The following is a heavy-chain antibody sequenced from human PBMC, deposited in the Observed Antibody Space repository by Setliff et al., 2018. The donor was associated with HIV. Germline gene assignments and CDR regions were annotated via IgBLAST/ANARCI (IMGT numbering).Heavy chain of an antibody. Sequence: GGSLRLSCRASGFKFGDYAMSWVRQAPGTGLEWVGFIRSKAYGGTTEYAASMKGRFTISRDDSKSIAYLQMNSLKTEDTAVYYCTREGIYVWGNHRTLDYWGQGTLVTVSS. CDR1: GFKFGDYA. CDR2: IRSKAYGGTT. D-gene: IGHD3-16*02. CDR3: TREGIYVWGNHRTLDY. J-gene: IGHJ4*02. V-gene: IGHV3-49*04.